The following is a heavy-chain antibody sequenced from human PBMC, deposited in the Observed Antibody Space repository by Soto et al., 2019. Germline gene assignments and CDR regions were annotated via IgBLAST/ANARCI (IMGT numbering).Heavy chain of an antibody. CDR3: ARPLGDN. V-gene: IGHV4-39*01. CDR2: IFYTGTT. J-gene: IGHJ4*02. CDR1: GGSISSTTQY. Sequence: QLQLQESGPGLVKPSETLSLTCSVSGGSISSTTQYWGWIRQPPGKGLEWIGSIFYTGTTYYNPSLKSRVTMSADMSKNQFSLKLTSVTAADSAVYYCARPLGDNWGQGILVTVSS.